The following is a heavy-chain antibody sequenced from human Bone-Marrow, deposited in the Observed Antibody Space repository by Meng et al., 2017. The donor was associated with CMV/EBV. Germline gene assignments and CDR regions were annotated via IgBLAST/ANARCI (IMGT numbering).Heavy chain of an antibody. CDR3: ASKESYFYDSNYYGMDV. J-gene: IGHJ6*02. Sequence: GESLKISCAASGFTFSNYAMNWVRQAPGKGLEWVSYISSSSSTIYYADSVKGRFTISRDNAKNSLHLQMSSLRVEDTAVDYCASKESYFYDSNYYGMDVWGQGTTVTVSS. CDR2: ISSSSSTI. D-gene: IGHD3-22*01. V-gene: IGHV3-48*04. CDR1: GFTFSNYA.